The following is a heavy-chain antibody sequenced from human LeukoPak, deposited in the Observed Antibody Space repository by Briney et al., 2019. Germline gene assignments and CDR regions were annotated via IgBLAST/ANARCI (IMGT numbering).Heavy chain of an antibody. CDR2: INPSGGST. J-gene: IGHJ3*02. CDR3: ARFILYHGAYDI. Sequence: ASVKVSCKASGYTFTNYYMHWVRQAPGQGLEWMGIINPSGGSTTYAQKFQGRVTMTRDTSTSTVYMELSSLRSEDTALYYCARFILYHGAYDIWGQGTMVTVSS. CDR1: GYTFTNYY. V-gene: IGHV1-46*01. D-gene: IGHD2-8*01.